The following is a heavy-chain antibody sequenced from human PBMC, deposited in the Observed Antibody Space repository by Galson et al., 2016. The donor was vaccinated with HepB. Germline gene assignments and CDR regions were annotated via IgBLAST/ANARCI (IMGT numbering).Heavy chain of an antibody. CDR2: ISANSGNT. Sequence: SVKVSCKASGYRFFTYGISWVRQAPGQGLEWLGWISANSGNTNYAQKFQGRVTMTRDTSASTVYLDLRSLRSDDTAVYYCARDAQFRFDYWGQGTLVTVSS. J-gene: IGHJ4*02. D-gene: IGHD4-11*01. CDR3: ARDAQFRFDY. V-gene: IGHV1-18*04. CDR1: GYRFFTYG.